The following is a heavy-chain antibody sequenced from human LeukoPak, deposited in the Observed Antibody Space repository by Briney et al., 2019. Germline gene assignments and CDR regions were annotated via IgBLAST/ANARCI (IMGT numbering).Heavy chain of an antibody. J-gene: IGHJ3*02. CDR2: IYYTGST. V-gene: IGHV4-39*01. CDR1: GGSINSGSFY. Sequence: PSETLSLNCTVSGGSINSGSFYWGWIRQTPGKGLQWIGTIYYTGSTFYSPSLKNRLTIFVDPSKTQFSLKLTSVTAADTAIYYCATDTEGGAFDIWGQGTMVTVSS. CDR3: ATDTEGGAFDI.